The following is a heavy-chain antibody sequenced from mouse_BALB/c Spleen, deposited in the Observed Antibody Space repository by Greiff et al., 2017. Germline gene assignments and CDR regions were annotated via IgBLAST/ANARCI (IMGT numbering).Heavy chain of an antibody. V-gene: IGHV5-12-1*01. Sequence: EVHLVESGGGLVKPGGSLKLSCAASGFAFSSYDMSWVRQTPEKRLEWVAYISSGGGSTYYPDTVKGRFTISRDNAKNTLYLQMSSLKSEDTAMYYCARQGHFFDYWGQGTNLTVSS. J-gene: IGHJ2*01. CDR1: GFAFSSYD. CDR2: ISSGGGST. CDR3: ARQGHFFDY. D-gene: IGHD3-3*01.